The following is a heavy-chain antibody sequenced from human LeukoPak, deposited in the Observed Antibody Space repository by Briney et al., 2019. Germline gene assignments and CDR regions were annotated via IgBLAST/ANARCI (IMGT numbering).Heavy chain of an antibody. D-gene: IGHD1-26*01. Sequence: GGSLRLSCAASGFTFSSYWMSWVRQAPGKGLEWVANIKQDGSEKYYVDSVKGRFTISRDNAKNSLYLQMNSLRAEDTAVYYCARDGSSGRGYYYYYGMDVWGEGTTVTASS. CDR3: ARDGSSGRGYYYYYGMDV. CDR1: GFTFSSYW. V-gene: IGHV3-7*03. J-gene: IGHJ6*04. CDR2: IKQDGSEK.